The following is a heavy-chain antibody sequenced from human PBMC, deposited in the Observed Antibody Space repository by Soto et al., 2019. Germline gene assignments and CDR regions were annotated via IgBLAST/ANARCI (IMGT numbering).Heavy chain of an antibody. CDR3: ARDYMAGGSTVRGFYFDL. D-gene: IGHD4-17*01. Sequence: QVQLVESGGGVGQPGKSLRLSCAASGFKFSDYALHWVRQTPGKGLEWVAVLSYEDGIEYYADSVKGRFTISRDNSRNTLYLQMNSLRAEDTAVYYCARDYMAGGSTVRGFYFDLWGQGTLVTVSS. CDR1: GFKFSDYA. J-gene: IGHJ4*02. CDR2: LSYEDGIE. V-gene: IGHV3-30*03.